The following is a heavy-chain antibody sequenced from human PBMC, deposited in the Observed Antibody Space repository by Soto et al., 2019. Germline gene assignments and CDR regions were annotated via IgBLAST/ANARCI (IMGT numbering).Heavy chain of an antibody. CDR1: GFSLSTSGVG. CDR3: AHRPSGPIAAAGTVFDY. J-gene: IGHJ4*02. D-gene: IGHD6-13*01. CDR2: IYWNDDK. Sequence: SGPTLVNPTQTLTLTCTFSGFSLSTSGVGVGWIRQPPGKALEWLALIYWNDDKRYSPSLKSRLTITKDTSKNQVVLTMTNMDPVDTATYYCAHRPSGPIAAAGTVFDYWGQGTLVTVSS. V-gene: IGHV2-5*01.